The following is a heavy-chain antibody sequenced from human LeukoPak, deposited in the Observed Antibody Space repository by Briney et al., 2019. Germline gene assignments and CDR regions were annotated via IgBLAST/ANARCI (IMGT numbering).Heavy chain of an antibody. CDR1: GGSISSSSYY. J-gene: IGHJ4*02. V-gene: IGHV4-39*01. CDR2: IYYSGST. CDR3: ARQGLVYYDSSGHVDY. D-gene: IGHD3-22*01. Sequence: SETLSLTCTVSGGSISSSSYYWGWIRRPPGKGLEWIGSIYYSGSTYYNPSLKSRVTISVDTSKNQFSLKLSSVTAADTAVYYCARQGLVYYDSSGHVDYWGQGTLVTVSS.